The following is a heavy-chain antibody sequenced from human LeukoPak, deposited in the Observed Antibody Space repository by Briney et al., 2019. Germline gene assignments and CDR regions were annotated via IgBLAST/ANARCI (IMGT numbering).Heavy chain of an antibody. CDR1: GFTFDDYG. D-gene: IGHD4-17*01. V-gene: IGHV3-20*04. Sequence: GGSLRLSCAASGFTFDDYGMSWVRQAPGKGLEWVSGINWNGGSTGYADSVKGRFTISRDNAKNSLYLQMNSLRAEDTALYYCARDAKAHDYGGYPSGYWGQGTLVTVSS. CDR3: ARDAKAHDYGGYPSGY. J-gene: IGHJ4*02. CDR2: INWNGGST.